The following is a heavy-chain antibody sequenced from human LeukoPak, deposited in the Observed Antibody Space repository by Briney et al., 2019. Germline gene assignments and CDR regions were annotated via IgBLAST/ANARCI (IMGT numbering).Heavy chain of an antibody. CDR2: IYSTGST. Sequence: PSETLSLTCTVSGGSVSGYYCSWIRQLAGKGLEWIGRIYSTGSTDYNASLKSRVTMSVDTSKNQFSLKLSSVTAADTAAYYCARMSYDRTGEGRANLYYYYMAVWGKGTTVTVSS. V-gene: IGHV4-4*07. D-gene: IGHD3-3*01. CDR3: ARMSYDRTGEGRANLYYYYMAV. J-gene: IGHJ6*03. CDR1: GGSVSGYY.